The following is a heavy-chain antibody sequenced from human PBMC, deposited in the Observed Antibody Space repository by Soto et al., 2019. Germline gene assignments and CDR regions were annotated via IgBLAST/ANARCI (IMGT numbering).Heavy chain of an antibody. CDR2: ISGSCGST. V-gene: IGHV3-23*01. CDR3: AKPPIWYISSWFYFYY. Sequence: EVQLLESGGGLVQPGGSLRLSCAASGFTFSSYAMSWVRQAPGKGLEWVSAISGSCGSTYYADSVKGRFTISRDNSKNTLYLHMNSLRAEDTAVYYCAKPPIWYISSWFYFYYWGQRTMVNVSS. CDR1: GFTFSSYA. D-gene: IGHD6-13*01. J-gene: IGHJ4*02.